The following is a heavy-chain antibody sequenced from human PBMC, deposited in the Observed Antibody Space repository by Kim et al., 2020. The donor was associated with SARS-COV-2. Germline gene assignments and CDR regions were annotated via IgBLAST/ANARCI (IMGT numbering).Heavy chain of an antibody. Sequence: ASVKVSCKASGYTFTSYYIHWVRQAPGQGLERMGRFNPSVGDGKYALKFQGRVTMTRDTSTSTVYMELSSLRSEDTAVYYCARPRGSVYYYSQNVWGQGTTVTVSS. D-gene: IGHD3-22*01. V-gene: IGHV1-46*01. CDR3: ARPRGSVYYYSQNV. J-gene: IGHJ6*02. CDR1: GYTFTSYY. CDR2: FNPSVGDG.